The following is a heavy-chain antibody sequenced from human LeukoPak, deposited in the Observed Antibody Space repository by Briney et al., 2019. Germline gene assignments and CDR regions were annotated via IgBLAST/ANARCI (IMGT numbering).Heavy chain of an antibody. CDR1: GGTFSSYA. D-gene: IGHD3-16*02. CDR3: VRGRGHYDYVWGSYRPSYYYYYYMDV. V-gene: IGHV1-69*05. J-gene: IGHJ6*03. Sequence: GASVKVSCKASGGTFSSYAISWVRQAPGQGLEWMGRIIPIFGTANYAQKFQGRVTITTDESTSTAYMELSSLRSGDTAVYYCVRGRGHYDYVWGSYRPSYYYYYYMDVWGKGTTVTVSS. CDR2: IIPIFGTA.